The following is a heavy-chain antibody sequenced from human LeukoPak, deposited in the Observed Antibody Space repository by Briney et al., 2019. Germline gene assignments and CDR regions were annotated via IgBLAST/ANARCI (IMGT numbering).Heavy chain of an antibody. Sequence: GGSLRLSCAASGFTFSTYSMNWVRQAPGKGLEWVSYISSGSSTIYYAAIYYADSVKGRFTISRDNAKNSLYLQMNSLRAEDTAVYYCARDPTPGHLLLGYYYGMDVWGQGTTVTVSS. CDR2: ISSGSSTIYYAAI. V-gene: IGHV3-48*04. J-gene: IGHJ6*02. CDR1: GFTFSTYS. D-gene: IGHD2-15*01. CDR3: ARDPTPGHLLLGYYYGMDV.